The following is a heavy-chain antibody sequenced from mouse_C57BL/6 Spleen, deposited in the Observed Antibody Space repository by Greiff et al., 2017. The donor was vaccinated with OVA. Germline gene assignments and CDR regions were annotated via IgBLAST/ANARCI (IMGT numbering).Heavy chain of an antibody. CDR2: IDPANGNT. V-gene: IGHV14-3*01. Sequence: VQLQQSVAELVRPGASVKLSCTASGFNIKNPYMHWVKQRPEQGLEWIGRIDPANGNTKYAPKFQGKATITADTSSNTAYLQLSSLTSEDTAIYYCARDSNNPTYYYAMDYWGQGTSVTVSS. D-gene: IGHD2-5*01. CDR3: ARDSNNPTYYYAMDY. CDR1: GFNIKNPY. J-gene: IGHJ4*01.